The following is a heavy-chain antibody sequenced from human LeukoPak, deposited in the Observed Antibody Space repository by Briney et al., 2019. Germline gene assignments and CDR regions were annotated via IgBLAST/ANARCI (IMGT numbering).Heavy chain of an antibody. V-gene: IGHV3-15*01. J-gene: IGHJ3*02. D-gene: IGHD3-10*01. CDR3: TTDFRRYYWGSPPDAFDI. CDR2: IKSKTDGGTT. Sequence: PGGSLRLSCAASGFTFSNAWMSWVRQAPGKGLEWVGRIKSKTDGGTTDYAAPVKGRFTISRDDSKNTLYLQMNSLKTEDTAVYYCTTDFRRYYWGSPPDAFDIWGQGTMVTVSS. CDR1: GFTFSNAW.